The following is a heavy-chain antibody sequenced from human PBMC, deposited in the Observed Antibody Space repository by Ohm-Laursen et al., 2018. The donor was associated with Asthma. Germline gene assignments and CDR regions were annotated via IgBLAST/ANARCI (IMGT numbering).Heavy chain of an antibody. Sequence: ASVKVSCKASGYTFTSYGISCMRQAPGQGLEWMGWISTYNGNTDYAQKFQGRVTMTTDTSTSTAYMELRSLRSDDTAVYYCARTTITSFAFDIWGQGTMVTVSS. CDR2: ISTYNGNT. J-gene: IGHJ3*02. CDR1: GYTFTSYG. V-gene: IGHV1-18*01. CDR3: ARTTITSFAFDI. D-gene: IGHD4-11*01.